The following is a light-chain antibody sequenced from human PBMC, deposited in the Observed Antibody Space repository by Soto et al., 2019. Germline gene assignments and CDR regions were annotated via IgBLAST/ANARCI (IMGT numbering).Light chain of an antibody. J-gene: IGKJ1*01. CDR2: AAS. CDR1: QGIRND. Sequence: AIQMTQSPSSLSASVGDRVTITCRASQGIRNDLGRYQQKPGKAPKLLIYAASSLQSGVPSRFSVSGSGTDFTLTISSLQPEDFATYYCLQDYNYPWTFGQGTKVDIK. V-gene: IGKV1-6*01. CDR3: LQDYNYPWT.